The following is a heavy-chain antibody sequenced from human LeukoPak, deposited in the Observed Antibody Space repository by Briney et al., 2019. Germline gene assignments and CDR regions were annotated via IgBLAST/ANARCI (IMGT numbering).Heavy chain of an antibody. Sequence: ASVKVPCKASGYTFTGYYMHWVRQAPGQGREWMGWINPNSGGTNYAQKLQGGVTMTRDTSISTAYMELSRLRSDDTAVYYWARDGLFYYDSSGYYSGWIDPWGQGTLVTVSS. J-gene: IGHJ5*02. CDR1: GYTFTGYY. V-gene: IGHV1-2*02. CDR2: INPNSGGT. CDR3: ARDGLFYYDSSGYYSGWIDP. D-gene: IGHD3-22*01.